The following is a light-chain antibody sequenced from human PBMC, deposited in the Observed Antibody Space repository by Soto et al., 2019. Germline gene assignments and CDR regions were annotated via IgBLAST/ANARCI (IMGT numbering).Light chain of an antibody. CDR1: QSVTNRY. CDR2: DAS. Sequence: EIVLTQSPGTMSLSPGERATLSCRASQSVTNRYLAWYQQKPGQAPRLLIYDASSRATGIPDRFSGSGSGSGTDFTLTIGRLEPEDFAVYYCQQYSSSRLTFGGGTKVEIK. J-gene: IGKJ4*01. V-gene: IGKV3-20*01. CDR3: QQYSSSRLT.